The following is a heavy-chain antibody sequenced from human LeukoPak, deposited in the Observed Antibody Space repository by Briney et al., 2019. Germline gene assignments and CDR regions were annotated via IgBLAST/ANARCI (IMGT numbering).Heavy chain of an antibody. J-gene: IGHJ4*02. CDR1: GDSVRNDFYY. CDR3: ARHNAPRRVGFDF. CDR2: LSHAGNT. V-gene: IGHV4-39*01. D-gene: IGHD2-2*01. Sequence: RSSETLSLTCSVSGDSVRNDFYYWGWIRQPPGKGLEWVACLSHAGNTWYNPSLESRLSISVDTSKSQFSLKFSSVTAADTALYWCARHNAPRRVGFDFWGQGILVTVSS.